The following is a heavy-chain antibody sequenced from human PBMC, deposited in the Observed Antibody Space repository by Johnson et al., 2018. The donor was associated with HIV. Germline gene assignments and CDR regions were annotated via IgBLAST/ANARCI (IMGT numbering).Heavy chain of an antibody. CDR3: ARAPLGYCSSSTCITDAFDV. J-gene: IGHJ3*01. D-gene: IGHD2-2*01. CDR2: IYSGGST. V-gene: IGHV3-53*01. CDR1: GFTVSSNY. Sequence: VQLVESGGGLIQPGGSLRLSCAASGFTVSSNYMSWVRQAPGKGLEWVSVIYSGGSTYYADSVTGRFTISRDNSKNTLYLQMNSLRAEDTAVYYCARAPLGYCSSSTCITDAFDVWGQGTMVTVSS.